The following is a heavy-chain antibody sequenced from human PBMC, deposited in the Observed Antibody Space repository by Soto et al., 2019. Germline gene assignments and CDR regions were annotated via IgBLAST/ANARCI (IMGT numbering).Heavy chain of an antibody. D-gene: IGHD2-2*01. V-gene: IGHV2-5*01. CDR2: IYWNDDE. Sequence: SGPTLVNPTQTLTLTCTFSGFSLSTSGVGVGWIRQPPGKALEWLALIYWNDDERYSPSLKSRLTITKDTSKNQVVLTMTNMDPVDTATYYCAHRSGIVVVPAYNWFDPWGQGTLVTVSS. J-gene: IGHJ5*02. CDR3: AHRSGIVVVPAYNWFDP. CDR1: GFSLSTSGVG.